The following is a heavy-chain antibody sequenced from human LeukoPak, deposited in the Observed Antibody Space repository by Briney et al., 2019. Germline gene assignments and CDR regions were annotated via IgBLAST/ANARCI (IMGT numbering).Heavy chain of an antibody. Sequence: SETLSLTCTVSGGSISSGDYYWSWIRQPPGKGLEWIGYIYYSGSTYYNPSLKSRVTISADTSKNQFSLKLSSVTAADTAVYYCARGSVVPAAIFDYWGQGTLVTVSS. D-gene: IGHD2-2*01. J-gene: IGHJ4*02. CDR2: IYYSGST. V-gene: IGHV4-30-4*01. CDR3: ARGSVVPAAIFDY. CDR1: GGSISSGDYY.